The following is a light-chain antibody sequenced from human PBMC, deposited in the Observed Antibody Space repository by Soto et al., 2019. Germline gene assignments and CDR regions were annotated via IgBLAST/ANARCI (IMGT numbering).Light chain of an antibody. J-gene: IGKJ1*01. CDR2: DAS. CDR3: QQYNSYQWT. Sequence: DLQMTQSPSTLSASVGDRVTITCRASQSISSWLAWYQQKPGKAPKLLIYDASSLESGVPSRFSGSGSGTEFTLTSSSLQPDDFATYYCQQYNSYQWTFGQGTKVEIK. CDR1: QSISSW. V-gene: IGKV1-5*01.